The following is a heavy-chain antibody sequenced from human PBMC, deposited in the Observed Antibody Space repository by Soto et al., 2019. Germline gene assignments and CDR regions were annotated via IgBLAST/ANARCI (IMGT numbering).Heavy chain of an antibody. V-gene: IGHV5-10-1*01. D-gene: IGHD3-22*01. J-gene: IGHJ4*02. CDR2: IDPSDSQT. CDR3: ARQIYDSDTGPNFQYYFDS. CDR1: GYSFTNYW. Sequence: PRESLKISCKSSGYSFTNYWLGWVRQKPGKGHEWMGRIDPSDSQTYYSPSFRGHVTISVTKSITTVFLQWSSLRASDTAMYYCARQIYDSDTGPNFQYYFDSWGQGTPVTVS.